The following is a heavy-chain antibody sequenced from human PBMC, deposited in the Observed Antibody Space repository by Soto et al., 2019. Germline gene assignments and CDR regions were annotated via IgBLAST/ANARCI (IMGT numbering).Heavy chain of an antibody. CDR3: ARDRAIVVVTATLADFDY. Sequence: GASVKVSCKASGYTFTSYGISWVRQAPGQGLEWMGWISAYNGNTNYAQKLQGRVTMTTDTSTSTAYMELRSLRSDDTAVYYCARDRAIVVVTATLADFDYWGQGTLVTVSS. V-gene: IGHV1-18*01. CDR2: ISAYNGNT. D-gene: IGHD2-21*02. J-gene: IGHJ4*02. CDR1: GYTFTSYG.